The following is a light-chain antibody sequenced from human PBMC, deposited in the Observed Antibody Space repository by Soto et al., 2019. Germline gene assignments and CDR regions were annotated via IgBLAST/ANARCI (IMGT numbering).Light chain of an antibody. CDR1: ESISSQ. CDR2: DAS. J-gene: IGKJ5*01. CDR3: QQRRSWPIT. Sequence: EIVLTQSPASLSLSPGEGATLSCRASESISSQLVWYQQRPGQATRLLIYDASNRATGVPARFSGSGSGTDCTLTISSLEPEDFAVYYGQQRRSWPITFGEGTRLEL. V-gene: IGKV3-11*01.